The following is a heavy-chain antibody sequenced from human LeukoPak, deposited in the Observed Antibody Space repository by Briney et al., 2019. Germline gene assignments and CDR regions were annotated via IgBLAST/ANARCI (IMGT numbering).Heavy chain of an antibody. D-gene: IGHD6-19*01. V-gene: IGHV3-21*01. CDR1: GFTFSSYS. Sequence: PGGSLRLSCAASGFTFSSYSMNWVRQAPGKGLEWVSSISSSSSYIYYADSVKGRFTISRDNAKNSLYLQMNSLRAEDTAVYYCARSDSSGWLADAFDIWGQGTMVTVSS. CDR3: ARSDSSGWLADAFDI. CDR2: ISSSSSYI. J-gene: IGHJ3*02.